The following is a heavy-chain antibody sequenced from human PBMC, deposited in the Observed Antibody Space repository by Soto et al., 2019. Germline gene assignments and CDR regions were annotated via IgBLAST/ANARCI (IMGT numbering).Heavy chain of an antibody. CDR1: GVSISSGNW. D-gene: IGHD1-1*01. Sequence: VQLQESGPGLVKPSGTLSLTCTVSGVSISSGNWWSWVRQSPGKGLEWIAEINHGGSTYHNPSLKSRVIISLDKSRNQFFLRRSSVTAADTAIYFCASHRGSTSGLYDDWGRGTHVTVSS. J-gene: IGHJ4*01. V-gene: IGHV4-4*02. CDR3: ASHRGSTSGLYDD. CDR2: INHGGST.